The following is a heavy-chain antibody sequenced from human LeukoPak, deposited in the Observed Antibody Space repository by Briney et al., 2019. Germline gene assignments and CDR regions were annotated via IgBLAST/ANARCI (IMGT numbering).Heavy chain of an antibody. CDR3: TTDLVYYDILTGYSSTLDY. J-gene: IGHJ4*02. CDR1: GFLLRKAW. CDR2: IKGKPNGGTT. D-gene: IGHD3-9*01. V-gene: IGHV3-15*01. Sequence: GGSLDLSWAAFGFLLRKAWLSWFGKAPGKGRNWVAGIKGKPNGGTTDYAAPVKGRFTISRDDSKNTLYLQMNSLKTEDTAVYYCTTDLVYYDILTGYSSTLDYWGQGTLVTVSS.